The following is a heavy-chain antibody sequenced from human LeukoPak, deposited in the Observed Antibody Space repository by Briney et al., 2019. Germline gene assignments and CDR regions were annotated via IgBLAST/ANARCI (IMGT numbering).Heavy chain of an antibody. CDR2: IYYSGST. V-gene: IGHV4-30-4*01. Sequence: SETLSLTCTVSGGSISSGDYYWSWIRQPPGKGLEWIGYIYYSGSTNYNPSLKSRVTISVDTSKNQFSLKLSSVTAADTAVYYCARTELLWFGELLYPLNWFDPWGQGTLVTVSS. CDR3: ARTELLWFGELLYPLNWFDP. D-gene: IGHD3-10*01. CDR1: GGSISSGDYY. J-gene: IGHJ5*02.